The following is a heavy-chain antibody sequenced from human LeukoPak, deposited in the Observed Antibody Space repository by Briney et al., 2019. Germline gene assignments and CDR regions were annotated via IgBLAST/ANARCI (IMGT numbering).Heavy chain of an antibody. J-gene: IGHJ4*02. Sequence: ASVKVSCKASGYTFTSYGISWVRQAPGQGLEWMGWISAYNGNTNYAQKLQGRVTMTTDTSTSTAYMELSSLRSEDTAVYYCARDNPQAYYDSSGYYPRYFGYWGQGTLVTVSS. V-gene: IGHV1-18*01. CDR2: ISAYNGNT. CDR3: ARDNPQAYYDSSGYYPRYFGY. CDR1: GYTFTSYG. D-gene: IGHD3-22*01.